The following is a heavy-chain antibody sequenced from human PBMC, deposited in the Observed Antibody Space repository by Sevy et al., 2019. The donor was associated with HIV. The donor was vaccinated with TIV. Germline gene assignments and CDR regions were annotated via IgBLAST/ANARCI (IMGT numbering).Heavy chain of an antibody. CDR1: GGSINTIAYY. D-gene: IGHD3-16*02. J-gene: IGHJ3*01. V-gene: IGHV4-39*01. Sequence: SETLSLTCTVSGGSINTIAYYWGWVRQPPGKGLEWIGSISYSGSSYYNPSLKSRVTISVATSKNQFSLNLSSVTAADTVTAADTAIYYCVRHLFHDFAWGSHRYRDAFDLWGQGTLVTVSS. CDR3: TAIYYCVRHLFHDFAWGSHRYRDAFDL. CDR2: ISYSGSS.